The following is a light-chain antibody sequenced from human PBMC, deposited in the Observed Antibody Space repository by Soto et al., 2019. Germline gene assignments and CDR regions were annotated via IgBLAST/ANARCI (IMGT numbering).Light chain of an antibody. V-gene: IGLV4-69*01. Sequence: QPVLTQSPSASASLGASVKLTCTLSSGHSSYAIAWHQQQPEKDPRYLMKLNSDGSHSKGDGIPDRFSGPSSGAERYLTISSLQSEDEADYYCQTWGTGIQVFGGGTKVTVL. CDR1: SGHSSYA. CDR3: QTWGTGIQV. CDR2: LNSDGSH. J-gene: IGLJ2*01.